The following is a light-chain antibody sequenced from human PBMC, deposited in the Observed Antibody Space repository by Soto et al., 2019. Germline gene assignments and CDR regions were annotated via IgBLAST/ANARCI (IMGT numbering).Light chain of an antibody. CDR1: QSVSSN. J-gene: IGKJ5*01. CDR2: GAS. CDR3: QQYDSSPIT. Sequence: EIGMTQSPATLSVSPGERATLSCRASQSVSSNLAWYQQKPGQAPGLLIYGASRRATGIPDRFSGSGSGTDFTLTISRLEPEDFAVYYCQQYDSSPITFGQGTRLEIK. V-gene: IGKV3-20*01.